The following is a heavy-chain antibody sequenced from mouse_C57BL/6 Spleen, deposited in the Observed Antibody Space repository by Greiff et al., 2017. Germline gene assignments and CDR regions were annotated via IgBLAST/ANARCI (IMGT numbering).Heavy chain of an antibody. CDR1: GFTFSSYA. V-gene: IGHV5-4*01. D-gene: IGHD2-5*01. CDR2: ISDGGSYT. Sequence: EVKLQESGGGLVKPGGSLKLSCAASGFTFSSYAMSWVRQTPEKRLEWVATISDGGSYTYYPDNAKNNLYLQMSHLKSEDTAMYYCAREGLIVTTRWWYFDVWGTGTTVTVSS. J-gene: IGHJ1*03. CDR3: AREGLIVTTRWWYFDV.